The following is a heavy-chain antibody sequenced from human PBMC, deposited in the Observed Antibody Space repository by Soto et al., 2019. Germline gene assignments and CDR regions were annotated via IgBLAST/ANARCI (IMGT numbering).Heavy chain of an antibody. D-gene: IGHD3-16*01. CDR3: ASWADAADEDYFHH. J-gene: IGHJ1*01. CDR2: INQGGSQK. Sequence: EVQLVESGGGLVQPGGSLRLSCAGSGFRFSSSWMSCMRQAPGKGLEWVAHINQGGSQKYYVDSAKGRFTISRDNAKTSLDLQMNNLRADDTATYYCASWADAADEDYFHHWGQGTLVTVS. CDR1: GFRFSSSW. V-gene: IGHV3-7*03.